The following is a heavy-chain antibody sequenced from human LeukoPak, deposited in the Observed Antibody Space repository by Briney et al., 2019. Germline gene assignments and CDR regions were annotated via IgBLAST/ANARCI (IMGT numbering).Heavy chain of an antibody. Sequence: GASVKVSCKASGYTFTGYYMHWVRQAPGQGLEWMGWINPNSGGTNYAQKFRGRVTMTRDTSTSTVYMELSSLRSEDTAVYYCARGHSSWNNWFDPWGQGTLVTVSS. V-gene: IGHV1-2*02. CDR1: GYTFTGYY. CDR2: INPNSGGT. J-gene: IGHJ5*02. D-gene: IGHD6-13*01. CDR3: ARGHSSWNNWFDP.